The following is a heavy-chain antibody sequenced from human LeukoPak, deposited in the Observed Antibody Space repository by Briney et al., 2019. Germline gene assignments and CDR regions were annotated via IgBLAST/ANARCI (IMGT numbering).Heavy chain of an antibody. CDR2: IWYDGSNK. Sequence: GGSLRLSYAASGFTFSSYGMHWVRQAPGKGLEWVAVIWYDGSNKYYADSVKGRFTISRDNSKNTLYLQMNSLRAEDTAVYYCARDNMGIAAAGDYWGQGTLVTVSS. D-gene: IGHD6-13*01. J-gene: IGHJ4*02. CDR3: ARDNMGIAAAGDY. V-gene: IGHV3-33*01. CDR1: GFTFSSYG.